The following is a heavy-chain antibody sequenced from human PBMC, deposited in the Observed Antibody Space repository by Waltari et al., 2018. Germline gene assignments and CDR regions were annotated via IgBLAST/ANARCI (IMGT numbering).Heavy chain of an antibody. Sequence: QVQLVQSGAEVKKPGASVTISCKVSGYTLTELSMHWVRQAPCKGLEWMGGVDPEDGETIYAQKFQGRVTMTEDTSTDKADMERSSLRSEDTAVYYCATGTMIDPETGAPLDYWGQGTLGTVSS. CDR1: GYTLTELS. CDR3: ATGTMIDPETGAPLDY. D-gene: IGHD3-22*01. CDR2: VDPEDGET. V-gene: IGHV1-24*01. J-gene: IGHJ4*02.